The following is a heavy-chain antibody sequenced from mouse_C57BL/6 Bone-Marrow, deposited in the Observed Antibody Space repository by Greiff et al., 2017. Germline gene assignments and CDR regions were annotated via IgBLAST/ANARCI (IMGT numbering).Heavy chain of an antibody. CDR2: ISYSGST. CDR3: ARYRGNWDERGYYFDY. D-gene: IGHD4-1*01. V-gene: IGHV3-8*01. Sequence: EVKLMESGPGLAKPSQTLSLTCSVTGYSITSDYWNWIRKFPGNKLEYMGYISYSGSTYYNPSLKSRISITRDTSKNQYYLQLNSVTTEDTATYYCARYRGNWDERGYYFDYWGQGTTLTVSS. CDR1: GYSITSDY. J-gene: IGHJ2*01.